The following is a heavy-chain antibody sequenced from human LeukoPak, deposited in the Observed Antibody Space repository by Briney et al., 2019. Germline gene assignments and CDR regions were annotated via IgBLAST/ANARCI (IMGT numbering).Heavy chain of an antibody. CDR3: ARGWPFDY. V-gene: IGHV5-51*01. CDR1: EYGVGYW. CDR2: IYPGDSDT. Sequence: GESLKISCKGFEYGVGYWIGWVRQMPGKGLEWMGIIYPGDSDTRYSPSFQGQVTISADKSISTAYLQWSSLKASDTAMYYCARGWPFDYWGQGTLVTVSS. J-gene: IGHJ4*02.